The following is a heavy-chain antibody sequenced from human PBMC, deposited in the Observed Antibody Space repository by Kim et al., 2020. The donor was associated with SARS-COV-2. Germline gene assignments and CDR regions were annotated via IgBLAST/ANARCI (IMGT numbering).Heavy chain of an antibody. CDR3: ARTAEVVTARRYLGYFDL. CDR2: IYYSGST. J-gene: IGHJ2*01. CDR1: GGSISSYY. D-gene: IGHD2-21*02. Sequence: SETLSLTCTVSGGSISSYYWSWIRQPPGKGLEWIGYIYYSGSTNYNPSLKSRVTISVDTSKNQFSLKLSSVTAADTAVYYCARTAEVVTARRYLGYFDLWGRGTLVTVSS. V-gene: IGHV4-59*01.